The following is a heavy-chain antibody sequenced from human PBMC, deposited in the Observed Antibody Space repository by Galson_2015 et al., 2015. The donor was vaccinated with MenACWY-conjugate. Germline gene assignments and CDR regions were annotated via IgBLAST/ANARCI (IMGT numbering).Heavy chain of an antibody. V-gene: IGHV3-66*02. Sequence: SLRLSCAASGFTVSSNYMTWVRQAPGKGLEWVSVIYAGGNTYYADSVKGRFTISRDNSENTLDLQMNSLRTEDTAVYYCARAPMVRGLLDYWGQGTLVTVSS. J-gene: IGHJ4*02. CDR3: ARAPMVRGLLDY. D-gene: IGHD3-10*01. CDR2: IYAGGNT. CDR1: GFTVSSNY.